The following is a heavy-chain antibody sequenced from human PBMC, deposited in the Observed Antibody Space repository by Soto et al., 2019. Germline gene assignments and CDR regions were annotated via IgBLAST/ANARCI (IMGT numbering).Heavy chain of an antibody. D-gene: IGHD4-17*01. CDR2: IWYDGSNK. CDR3: ARDNRRDGDYVDYYYGMDV. CDR1: GFTFSSYG. V-gene: IGHV3-33*01. Sequence: QVQLVESGGGVVQPGRSLRLSCAAAGFTFSSYGMHWVRQAPGKGLEWVAVIWYDGSNKYYADSVKGRFTISRDNSKNTLYLQMNSLRAEDTAVYYCARDNRRDGDYVDYYYGMDVWGQGTTVTVSS. J-gene: IGHJ6*02.